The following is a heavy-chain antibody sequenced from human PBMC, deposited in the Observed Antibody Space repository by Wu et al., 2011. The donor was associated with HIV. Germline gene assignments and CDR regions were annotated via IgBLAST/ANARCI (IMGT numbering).Heavy chain of an antibody. V-gene: IGHV1-18*01. Sequence: QVQLVQSGTEVMKPGASVKVSCKASGYTFTNYGINWLRQAPGQGLEWMGWINSYNGDTNYAQKFQGRVTMTADTSTRTAYMEMRNLRSDDTAVFFCARDYSTNCNFRAYWGQGTLVTVS. CDR1: GYTFTNYG. CDR3: ARDYSTNCNFRAY. J-gene: IGHJ4*02. D-gene: IGHD2-2*01. CDR2: INSYNGDT.